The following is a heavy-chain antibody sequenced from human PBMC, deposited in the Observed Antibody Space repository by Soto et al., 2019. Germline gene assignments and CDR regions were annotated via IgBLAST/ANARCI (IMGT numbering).Heavy chain of an antibody. CDR1: GGSISRCGYY. J-gene: IGHJ4*02. CDR3: ARPSSGLYPGFEY. Sequence: SETRSRTCTVSGGSISRCGYYWSWIRQHPVRVLEWIGYIYYSGSTYYNPSLKSRVNISVYTSKIQFSLKLSSGNAAGSAVYYCARPSSGLYPGFEYWGQGTLDNVYS. D-gene: IGHD3-22*01. CDR2: IYYSGST. V-gene: IGHV4-31*03.